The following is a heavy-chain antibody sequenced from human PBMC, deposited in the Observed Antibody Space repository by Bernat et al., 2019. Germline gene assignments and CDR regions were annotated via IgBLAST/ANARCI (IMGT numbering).Heavy chain of an antibody. Sequence: EVQLVESRGDLVQPGGSLRLSCAASGFIFNTNWMSWVRQAPGKGLEWVANINQDGSETYYVDSVRGRFAISRDNAKNSPFLQMNSLRVEDTAVYYCARSPGTGTVDYWGPGTLVTVSS. J-gene: IGHJ4*02. CDR2: INQDGSET. D-gene: IGHD1-1*01. CDR1: GFIFNTNW. V-gene: IGHV3-7*03. CDR3: ARSPGTGTVDY.